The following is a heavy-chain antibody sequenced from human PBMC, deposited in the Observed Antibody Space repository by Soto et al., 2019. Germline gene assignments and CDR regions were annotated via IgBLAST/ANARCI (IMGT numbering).Heavy chain of an antibody. D-gene: IGHD3-10*01. CDR3: AGTITMVVGDAFDI. CDR1: GFTFSSYS. J-gene: IGHJ3*02. CDR2: ISSSSSTI. Sequence: GGSLRLSCAASGFTFSSYSMNWVRQAPGKGLEWVSYISSSSSTIYYADSVKGRFTISRDNAKNSLYLQMNSLRAEDTAVYYCAGTITMVVGDAFDIWGQGTMVTVSS. V-gene: IGHV3-48*01.